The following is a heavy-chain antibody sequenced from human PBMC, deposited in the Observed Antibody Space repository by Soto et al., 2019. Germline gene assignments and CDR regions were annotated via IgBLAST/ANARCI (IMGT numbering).Heavy chain of an antibody. Sequence: EVQLVESGGGLVQPGGSLRLSCAASGFTFSTYWMTWVRQAPGKGLEWVANIKEDGSDKNYVDSVKGRFTISRDNAKNSLYLQMNILRVDDTALYYCARGGSESDYWGQGTLVIVSS. J-gene: IGHJ4*02. CDR2: IKEDGSDK. CDR3: ARGGSESDY. CDR1: GFTFSTYW. V-gene: IGHV3-7*01.